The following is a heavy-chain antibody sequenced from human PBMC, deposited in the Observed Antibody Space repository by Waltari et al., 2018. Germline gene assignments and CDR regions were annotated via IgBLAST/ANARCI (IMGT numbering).Heavy chain of an antibody. CDR3: ARDGPHSGTYNTYDY. V-gene: IGHV3-21*01. CDR1: GFTFSSYS. J-gene: IGHJ4*02. Sequence: EVQLVESGGGLVKPGGSLRLSCAASGFTFSSYSMNWVRQAPGKGLEWVSSISSSSNYIYNADSLKGRFTISRDNAKNSLYLQMNSLRAEDTAVYYCARDGPHSGTYNTYDYWGQGTLVTVSS. CDR2: ISSSSNYI. D-gene: IGHD1-26*01.